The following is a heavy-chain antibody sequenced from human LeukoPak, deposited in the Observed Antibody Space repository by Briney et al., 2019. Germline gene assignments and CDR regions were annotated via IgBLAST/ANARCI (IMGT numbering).Heavy chain of an antibody. V-gene: IGHV4-61*05. D-gene: IGHD3-22*01. CDR1: GFSLSATGVG. CDR2: IYYSGST. CDR3: ARRLGSGYSYYFDY. Sequence: GSGPALVKPTQTLTVTCTFSGFSLSATGVGVGWIRQPPGKGLEWIGYIYYSGSTNYNPSLKSRVTISVDTSKNQFSLKLSSVTAADTAVYYCARRLGSGYSYYFDYWGQGTLVTVSS. J-gene: IGHJ4*02.